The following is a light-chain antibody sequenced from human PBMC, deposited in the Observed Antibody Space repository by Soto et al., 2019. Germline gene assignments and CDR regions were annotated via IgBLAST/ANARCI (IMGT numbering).Light chain of an antibody. CDR3: AAWDDSLSGYV. Sequence: QSVLTQPPSASGTPGQRVTIFCSGSSSNIGSNYVYWYQQLPGTAPKLLIYRNNQRPSGVPDRFSGSKSGTSASLAISGLRSEDEADYYCAAWDDSLSGYVFGTGTQLTVL. CDR1: SSNIGSNY. J-gene: IGLJ6*01. CDR2: RNN. V-gene: IGLV1-47*01.